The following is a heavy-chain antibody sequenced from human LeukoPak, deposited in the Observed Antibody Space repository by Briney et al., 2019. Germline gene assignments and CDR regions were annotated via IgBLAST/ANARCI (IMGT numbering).Heavy chain of an antibody. Sequence: GGSLRLSCAASGFTYSAYSMNWVRHTPGRGLEWVANINGRGFTIHYADSIKGRFTISRDNTKNSLDLQMSNLRAEDTGLYYCARDQPSVGWGFDSWGRGTLVLVSS. V-gene: IGHV3-48*04. CDR1: GFTYSAYS. CDR3: ARDQPSVGWGFDS. CDR2: INGRGFTI. J-gene: IGHJ4*02. D-gene: IGHD3-10*01.